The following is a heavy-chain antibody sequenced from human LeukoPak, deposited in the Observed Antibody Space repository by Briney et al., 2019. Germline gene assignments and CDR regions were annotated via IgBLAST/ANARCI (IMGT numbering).Heavy chain of an antibody. Sequence: ASVKVSCKASGDTFTDYYRPWVRQAPGQGLEWMGWINPNSGGTNYAQKLQGRVTITKDTSISTAYMQLSSLTSDDTAMYYCATDSRSVSYSPGMLWGQGTLVTVPS. V-gene: IGHV1-2*02. J-gene: IGHJ4*02. CDR3: ATDSRSVSYSPGML. CDR1: GDTFTDYY. D-gene: IGHD1-26*01. CDR2: INPNSGGT.